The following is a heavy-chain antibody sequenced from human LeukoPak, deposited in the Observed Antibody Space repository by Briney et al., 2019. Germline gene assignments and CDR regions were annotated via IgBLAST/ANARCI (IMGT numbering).Heavy chain of an antibody. Sequence: GGSLRLSCAASGFTFSDYYMSWIRQAPGKGLEWVSYISSSGSTIYYADSVKGRFTISRDNAKNSLYLQMNSLRAEDTAVYYCARDIGDTKYSSSSCWFDPWGQGALVTVSS. CDR1: GFTFSDYY. CDR3: ARDIGDTKYSSSSCWFDP. V-gene: IGHV3-11*01. D-gene: IGHD6-6*01. J-gene: IGHJ5*02. CDR2: ISSSGSTI.